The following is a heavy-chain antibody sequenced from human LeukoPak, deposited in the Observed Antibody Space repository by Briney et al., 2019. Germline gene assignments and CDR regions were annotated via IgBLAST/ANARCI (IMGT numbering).Heavy chain of an antibody. Sequence: SETLSLTCAVYGGSFSGYYWSWIRQPPGKGLEWIGEINHSGSTNYNASLKSRVTISVDTSKNQFSLRLSSVTAADTAVYYCAPRGDIEHSYGYGKWFDPWGQGTRVTVS. V-gene: IGHV4-34*01. CDR3: APRGDIEHSYGYGKWFDP. D-gene: IGHD5-18*01. CDR1: GGSFSGYY. CDR2: INHSGST. J-gene: IGHJ5*02.